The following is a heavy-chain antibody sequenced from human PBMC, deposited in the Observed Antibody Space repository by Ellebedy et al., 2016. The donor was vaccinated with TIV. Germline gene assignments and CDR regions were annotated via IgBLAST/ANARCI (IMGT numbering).Heavy chain of an antibody. CDR2: INPNSGAT. CDR3: EMGYASSGWTDI. CDR1: GYTLYGYH. D-gene: IGHD6-19*01. V-gene: IGHV1-2*02. Sequence: AASVKVSCKASGYTLYGYHMNWVRQAPGQGLEWMGWINPNSGATNYAQKFEGRVTMSRDTSVTTAYMELTRLTSDDTAVYSCEMGYASSGWTDIWGQGTMVSVSS. J-gene: IGHJ3*02.